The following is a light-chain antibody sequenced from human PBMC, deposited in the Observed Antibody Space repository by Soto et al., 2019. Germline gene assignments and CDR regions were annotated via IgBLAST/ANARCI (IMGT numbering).Light chain of an antibody. CDR2: AAS. CDR1: QGISSY. CDR3: QQLNSYSIS. Sequence: IQLTQSPSSLSASVGDRVTNTCRASQGISSYLAWYQQKPGKAPKLLIYAASTLQSGVPSRFSGSGSGTDFTLTISSLQPEDFATYYCQQLNSYSISFGQGTRLEIK. V-gene: IGKV1-9*01. J-gene: IGKJ5*01.